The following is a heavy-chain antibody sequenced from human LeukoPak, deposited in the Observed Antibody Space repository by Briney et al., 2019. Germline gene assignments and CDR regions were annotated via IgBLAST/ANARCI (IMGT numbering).Heavy chain of an antibody. V-gene: IGHV4-39*01. Sequence: SETLSLTCTVSGGSISSNSYYWGWIRQPPGKGLAWIGTIFHSGSTDYNPSLKSRVTISLDTSKNQFSLKLSSVTAADTAVYYCARQQLSQLYYFDNWGQGTLVTVSS. CDR3: ARQQLSQLYYFDN. J-gene: IGHJ4*02. CDR2: IFHSGST. D-gene: IGHD6-6*01. CDR1: GGSISSNSYY.